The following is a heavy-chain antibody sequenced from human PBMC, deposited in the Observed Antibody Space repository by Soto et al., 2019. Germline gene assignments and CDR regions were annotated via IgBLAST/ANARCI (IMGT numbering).Heavy chain of an antibody. CDR2: INTLSGDT. Sequence: AAVKVSCKASGYTFRGYYMHWVRQAPGQGLEWMGWINTLSGDTSFPQKFQGRLAMTRDTSIDTAFMEVSRLTSDDTAIYYCARSLLNVILPLGYWGQGTLVTVPS. CDR1: GYTFRGYY. V-gene: IGHV1-2*02. J-gene: IGHJ4*02. D-gene: IGHD3-3*02. CDR3: ARSLLNVILPLGY.